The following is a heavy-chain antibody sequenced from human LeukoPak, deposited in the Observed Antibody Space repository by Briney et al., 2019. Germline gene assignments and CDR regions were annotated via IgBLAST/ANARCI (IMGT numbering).Heavy chain of an antibody. CDR1: GGSISSYY. Sequence: SETLSLTCTVSGGSISSYYWSWIRQPPGKGLEGIGYILYSGNTNYNPSLKSRVTMSVDTSKNQFSLKMTSVTAADTAVYYCAREVVVVVTTIPTLYYMDVWGKGTTVTVSS. V-gene: IGHV4-59*08. CDR2: ILYSGNT. CDR3: AREVVVVVTTIPTLYYMDV. J-gene: IGHJ6*03. D-gene: IGHD2-21*02.